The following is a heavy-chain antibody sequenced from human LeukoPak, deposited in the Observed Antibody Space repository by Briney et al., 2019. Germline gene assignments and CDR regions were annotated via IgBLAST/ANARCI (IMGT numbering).Heavy chain of an antibody. CDR1: GGSFSGYY. CDR3: ARGLRYFDWLPRVRYYMDV. Sequence: SETLSLTCAVYGGSFSGYYWSWIRQPPGKGLEWIGEINHSGSTNYNPSPKSRVTISVDTSKNQFSLKLSSVTAADTAVYYCARGLRYFDWLPRVRYYMDVWGKGATVTVSS. CDR2: INHSGST. V-gene: IGHV4-34*01. J-gene: IGHJ6*03. D-gene: IGHD3-9*01.